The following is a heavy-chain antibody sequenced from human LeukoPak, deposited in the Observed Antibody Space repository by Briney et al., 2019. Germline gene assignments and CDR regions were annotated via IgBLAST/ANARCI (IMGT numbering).Heavy chain of an antibody. CDR1: GGSISGYY. V-gene: IGHV4-59*12. Sequence: SETLSLTCTVSGGSISGYYYNWIRQPPGKGLEWIGYIYYSGSTNYNPSLKSRVTISLDTSKNQFSLKLSSVTAADTAVYYCARSSSSWYGKNFDYWGQGTLVTVSS. CDR3: ARSSSSWYGKNFDY. J-gene: IGHJ4*02. CDR2: IYYSGST. D-gene: IGHD6-13*01.